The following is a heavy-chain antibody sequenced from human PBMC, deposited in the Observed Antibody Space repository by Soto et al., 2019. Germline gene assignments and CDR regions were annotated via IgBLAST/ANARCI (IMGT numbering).Heavy chain of an antibody. D-gene: IGHD2-21*02. V-gene: IGHV5-51*01. CDR3: ARLSEWAVVSATAIGY. Sequence: GESLKISCKGSGYSFTSYWIGWVRQLPGKGLEWMGIIYPGASDTRYSPSFQGQVTISAGKSITTAYLQWSSLKASDTAMYYCARLSEWAVVSATAIGYWGQGTLVTVSS. CDR2: IYPGASDT. CDR1: GYSFTSYW. J-gene: IGHJ4*02.